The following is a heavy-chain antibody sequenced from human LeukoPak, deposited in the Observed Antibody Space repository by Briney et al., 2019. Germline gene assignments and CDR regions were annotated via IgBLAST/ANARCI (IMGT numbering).Heavy chain of an antibody. Sequence: ASVKVSCKVSGYTLTELSMHWVRQAPGKGLEWMGGFDPEDGETIYAQKFQGRVTMTEDTSTDTAYMELSSLRSEDTAVYYCATGGPVAAAGSLYFDYWGQGTLVTASS. CDR2: FDPEDGET. V-gene: IGHV1-24*01. D-gene: IGHD6-13*01. CDR1: GYTLTELS. CDR3: ATGGPVAAAGSLYFDY. J-gene: IGHJ4*02.